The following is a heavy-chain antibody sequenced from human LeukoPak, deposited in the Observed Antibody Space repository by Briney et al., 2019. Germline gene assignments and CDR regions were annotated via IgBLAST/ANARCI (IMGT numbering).Heavy chain of an antibody. CDR2: INWDGGST. Sequence: GGSLRLSCAASGFTFDDYGMSWARQAPGKGLEWVSGINWDGGSTGYADSVKGRFTISRDNAKNFLYLQMNSLRAEDTAWYYGAGTVSSAGGSDDAFDVWGKGTMVTVSS. V-gene: IGHV3-20*04. D-gene: IGHD3/OR15-3a*01. CDR3: AGTVSSAGGSDDAFDV. CDR1: GFTFDDYG. J-gene: IGHJ3*01.